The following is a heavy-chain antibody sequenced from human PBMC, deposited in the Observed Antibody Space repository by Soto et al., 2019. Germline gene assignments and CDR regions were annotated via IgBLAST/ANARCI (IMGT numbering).Heavy chain of an antibody. CDR1: GYTFTGYY. CDR2: INPNSGGT. J-gene: IGHJ6*02. V-gene: IGHV1-2*04. Sequence: ASVKVSCKASGYTFTGYYMHWVRQAPGQGLEWMGWINPNSGGTNYAQKFQGWVTMTRDTSISTAYMELSRLRSDDTAVYYCARGVILEARDYYCGTHVWGQGNTVTV. CDR3: ARGVILEARDYYCGTHV.